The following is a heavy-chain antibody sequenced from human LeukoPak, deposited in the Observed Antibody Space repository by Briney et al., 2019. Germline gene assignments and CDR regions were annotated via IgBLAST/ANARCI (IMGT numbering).Heavy chain of an antibody. V-gene: IGHV3-23*01. Sequence: GGSLRLSCAASGFTFSSYAMSWVRQAPGKGLEWVSAISGSGGSTYYADSVKGRFTISRDNSKNTLYLQMNSLRAEDTAVYYCAKDLFLWFGETYEVDAFDIWGQGTMVTVSS. D-gene: IGHD3-10*01. CDR1: GFTFSSYA. CDR3: AKDLFLWFGETYEVDAFDI. J-gene: IGHJ3*02. CDR2: ISGSGGST.